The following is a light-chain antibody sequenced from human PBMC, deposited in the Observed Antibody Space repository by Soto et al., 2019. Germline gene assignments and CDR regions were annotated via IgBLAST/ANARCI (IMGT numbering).Light chain of an antibody. CDR2: DVS. J-gene: IGKJ1*01. CDR1: QSVSSAY. V-gene: IGKV3-20*01. CDR3: QQYGSSPET. Sequence: EIVLTQSPGTLSLSPGERATLSCRASQSVSSAYLAWYQQKPGQAPRLLIYDVSSRATGIPDRFSGSGSGTDFTLTVSILEPEDFAVYYCQQYGSSPETFGQGTKVDIK.